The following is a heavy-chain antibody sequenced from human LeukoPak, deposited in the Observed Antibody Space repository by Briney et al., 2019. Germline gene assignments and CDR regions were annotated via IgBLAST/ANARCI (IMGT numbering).Heavy chain of an antibody. Sequence: GGSLRLSRAASGFTFSSYGMSWVRQAPGKGLEWVSAISGSGGSTYYADSVKGRFTISRDNSKNTLYLQMNSLRAEDTAVYYCAKDLRSLRVVFDYWGQGTLVTVSS. CDR1: GFTFSSYG. CDR3: AKDLRSLRVVFDY. V-gene: IGHV3-23*01. D-gene: IGHD2-21*01. CDR2: ISGSGGST. J-gene: IGHJ4*02.